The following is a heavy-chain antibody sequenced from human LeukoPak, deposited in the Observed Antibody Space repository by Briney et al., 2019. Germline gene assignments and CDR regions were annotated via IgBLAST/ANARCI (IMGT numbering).Heavy chain of an antibody. J-gene: IGHJ5*02. Sequence: SETLSLTCTVSGGSISSYYWSWIRQPPGKGLEWIGYIYYSGSTNYNPSLKSRVTISVDTSKNQFSLKLSSVTAADTAVYYCARDQIRGYDPTGNRFDPWGQGTLVTVSS. CDR1: GGSISSYY. V-gene: IGHV4-59*12. CDR2: IYYSGST. CDR3: ARDQIRGYDPTGNRFDP. D-gene: IGHD5-12*01.